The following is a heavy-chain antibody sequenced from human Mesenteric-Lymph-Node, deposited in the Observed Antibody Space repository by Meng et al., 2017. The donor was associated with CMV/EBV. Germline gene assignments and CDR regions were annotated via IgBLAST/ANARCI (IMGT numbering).Heavy chain of an antibody. CDR3: AREYSSSPGY. J-gene: IGHJ4*02. CDR2: INPNSGGT. D-gene: IGHD6-13*01. Sequence: KVSCKASGYTFTGYFIHWVRQAPGQGLEWMGRINPNSGGTNYAQKFQGRVTMTRDTSISTAYMELSRLRSDDTAVYYCAREYSSSPGYWGQGTLVTVSS. CDR1: GYTFTGYF. V-gene: IGHV1-2*06.